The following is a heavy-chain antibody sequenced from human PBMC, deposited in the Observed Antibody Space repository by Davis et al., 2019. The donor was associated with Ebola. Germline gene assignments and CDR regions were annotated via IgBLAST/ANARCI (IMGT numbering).Heavy chain of an antibody. CDR2: IRSKAYGGTT. CDR3: TRDRATVTTNYYYGMDV. CDR1: GFTFGDYA. J-gene: IGHJ6*02. Sequence: GESLKISCTASGFTFGDYAMSWFRQAPGKGLEWVGFIRSKAYGGTTEYAASVKGRFTISRDDSKSIAYLQMNSLKTEDTAVYYCTRDRATVTTNYYYGMDVWGQGTTVTVSS. V-gene: IGHV3-49*03. D-gene: IGHD4-17*01.